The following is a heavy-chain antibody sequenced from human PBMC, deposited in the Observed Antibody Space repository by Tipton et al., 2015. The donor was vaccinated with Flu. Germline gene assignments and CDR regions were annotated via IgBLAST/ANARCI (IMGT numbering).Heavy chain of an antibody. J-gene: IGHJ4*02. Sequence: TLSLTCSVSGDSIGSDYYWGWIRQPPGKGLEWIGNIHKTGTTYFNPSLTGRVSISVDTSKNQFSLRLTSVTAADTAVYYCARLPLPLSYFDYWGQGTLVTVSS. CDR3: ARLPLPLSYFDY. CDR1: GDSIGSDYY. CDR2: IHKTGTT. V-gene: IGHV4-38-2*01.